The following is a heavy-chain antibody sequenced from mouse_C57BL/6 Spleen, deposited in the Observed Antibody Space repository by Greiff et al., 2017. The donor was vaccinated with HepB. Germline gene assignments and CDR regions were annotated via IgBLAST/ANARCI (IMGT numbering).Heavy chain of an antibody. V-gene: IGHV1-26*01. CDR1: GYTFTDYY. Sequence: EVQLQQSGPELVKPGASVKISCKASGYTFTDYYMNWVKQSHGKSLEWIGDINPNNGGTSYNQKFKGKATLTVDKSSNTAYMELRSLTSEDSAVYYWARTLTDYFDYWGQGTTLTVSS. J-gene: IGHJ2*01. CDR3: ARTLTDYFDY. CDR2: INPNNGGT. D-gene: IGHD4-1*01.